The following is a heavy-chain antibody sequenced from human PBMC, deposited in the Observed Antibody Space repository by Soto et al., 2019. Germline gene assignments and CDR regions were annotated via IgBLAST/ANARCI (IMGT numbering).Heavy chain of an antibody. CDR2: ISGSGGST. CDR3: AKCRDYGVLRCYFDY. CDR1: GFTFSSYA. J-gene: IGHJ4*02. D-gene: IGHD4-17*01. V-gene: IGHV3-23*01. Sequence: EVQLLESGGGLVQPGGSLRLSCAASGFTFSSYAMSWVRQAPGKGLEWVSAISGSGGSTYYADSVKGRFTISRDNSKTTLYLQMNSLRAEDTAVYYCAKCRDYGVLRCYFDYWGQGTLVTVSS.